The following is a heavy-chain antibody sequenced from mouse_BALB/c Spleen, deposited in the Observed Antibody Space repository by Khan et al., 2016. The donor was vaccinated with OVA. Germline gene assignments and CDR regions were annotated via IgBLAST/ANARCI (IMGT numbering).Heavy chain of an antibody. CDR2: ISSGGST. Sequence: EVELVESGGGLVKPGGSLKLPCAASGFSFSSYAVSWVRQTPEKRLEWVASISSGGSTYYPDSVKGRLTISRDDARNNLFLQMSSLRSEDTAMYYCTRVVDYWGQGTSVTVSS. J-gene: IGHJ4*01. CDR1: GFSFSSYA. CDR3: TRVVDY. D-gene: IGHD1-1*02. V-gene: IGHV5-6-5*01.